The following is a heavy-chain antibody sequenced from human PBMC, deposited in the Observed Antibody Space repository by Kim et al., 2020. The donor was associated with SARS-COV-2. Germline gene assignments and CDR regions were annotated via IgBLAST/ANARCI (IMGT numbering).Heavy chain of an antibody. V-gene: IGHV4-59*01. CDR3: ATSPVGAASNWFGP. D-gene: IGHD1-26*01. J-gene: IGHJ5*02. CDR1: GGSISNNF. Sequence: SETLSLTCTVSGGSISNNFWSWIRQPPGRGLEWIGWIYYSGDTNYNPSLKGRVTMSLDTSKNQFSLDVTSVTTADTAVYYCATSPVGAASNWFGPWGRGTLVTVSS. CDR2: IYYSGDT.